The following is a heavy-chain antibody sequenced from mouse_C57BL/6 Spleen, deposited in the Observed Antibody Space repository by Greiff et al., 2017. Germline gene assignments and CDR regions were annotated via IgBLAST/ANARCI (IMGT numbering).Heavy chain of an antibody. V-gene: IGHV5-9-1*02. CDR3: TRDNDGSGAMDY. CDR1: GFTFSSYA. CDR2: ISSGGDYI. Sequence: EVKLMESGEGLVKPGGSLKLSCAASGFTFSSYAMSWVRQTPEKRLEWVAYISSGGDYIYYADTVKGRFTISRDNARNTLYLQMSSLKSEDTAMYYCTRDNDGSGAMDYWGQGTSVTVSS. J-gene: IGHJ4*01. D-gene: IGHD2-3*01.